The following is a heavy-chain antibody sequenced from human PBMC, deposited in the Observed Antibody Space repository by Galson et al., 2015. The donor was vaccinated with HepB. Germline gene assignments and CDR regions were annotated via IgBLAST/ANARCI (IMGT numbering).Heavy chain of an antibody. J-gene: IGHJ4*02. D-gene: IGHD5-12*01. CDR3: ANRPDSGYGFDY. CDR1: GFTFSSYA. Sequence: SLRLSCAASGFTFSSYAMHWVRQAPGKGLEWVAVISYDGSNKYYADSVKGRFTISRDNAKNSLYLQMNSLRAEDTAVYYCANRPDSGYGFDYWGQGTLVTVSS. V-gene: IGHV3-30-3*01. CDR2: ISYDGSNK.